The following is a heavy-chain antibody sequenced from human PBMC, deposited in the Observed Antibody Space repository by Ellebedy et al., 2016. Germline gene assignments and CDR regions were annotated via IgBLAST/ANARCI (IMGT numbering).Heavy chain of an antibody. V-gene: IGHV1-2*04. CDR3: ARDGFGLGGYYDSSGFRWFDT. J-gene: IGHJ5*02. D-gene: IGHD3-22*01. CDR1: VYTFTGYY. CDR2: INPNSGGT. Sequence: ASVKVSYXASVYTFTGYYMHWVRQAPGQGLEWMGWINPNSGGTNYAQKFQGWVTMTRDTSISTAYMELSRLRSDDTAVYYCARDGFGLGGYYDSSGFRWFDTWGQGTLVTVSS.